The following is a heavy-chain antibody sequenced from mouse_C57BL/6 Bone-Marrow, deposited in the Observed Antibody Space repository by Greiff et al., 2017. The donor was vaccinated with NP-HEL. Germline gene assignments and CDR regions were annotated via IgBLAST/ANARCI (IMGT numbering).Heavy chain of an antibody. J-gene: IGHJ3*01. CDR1: GFTFSDYG. CDR2: ISNLAYSI. D-gene: IGHD1-1*01. Sequence: EVQLQESGGGLVQPGGSLKLSCAASGFTFSDYGMAWVRQAPRKGPEWVAFISNLAYSIYYADNVTGRFTIPRENAKNTLYLEMSSLRSEDTAMYDCARGGYYGSKAWFAYWGQGTLVTVSA. V-gene: IGHV5-15*01. CDR3: ARGGYYGSKAWFAY.